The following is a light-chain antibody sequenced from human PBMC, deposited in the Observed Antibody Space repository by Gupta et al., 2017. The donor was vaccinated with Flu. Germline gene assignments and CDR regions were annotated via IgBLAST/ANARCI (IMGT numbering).Light chain of an antibody. Sequence: SALSQPASVSGSPGPPITISCTGTSSDVGSYNLVSWYQQLPGKAPKLMLYEGSKRPSGVSNRFSGSKSGNTASLTISGLQAEDEADYYCCSYAGSSTYYVFGTGTKVTVL. CDR1: SSDVGSYNL. V-gene: IGLV2-23*01. CDR3: CSYAGSSTYYV. CDR2: EGS. J-gene: IGLJ1*01.